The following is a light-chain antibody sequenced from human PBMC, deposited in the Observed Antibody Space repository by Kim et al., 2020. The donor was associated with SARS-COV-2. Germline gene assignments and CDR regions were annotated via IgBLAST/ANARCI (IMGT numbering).Light chain of an antibody. J-gene: IGLJ2*01. CDR3: LLYYGGARV. CDR1: TGAVTSGYY. V-gene: IGLV7-43*01. Sequence: PGGTVTLTCASSTGAVTSGYYPNWFQQKPGQAPRALIYSTSNKRSWTPARFSGSLLGGKAALTLSGVQPEDEAEYYCLLYYGGARVFGGGTKLTVL. CDR2: STS.